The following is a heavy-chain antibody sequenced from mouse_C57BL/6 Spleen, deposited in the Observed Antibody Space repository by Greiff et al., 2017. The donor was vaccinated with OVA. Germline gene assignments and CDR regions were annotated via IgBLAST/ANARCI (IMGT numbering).Heavy chain of an antibody. CDR2: IYPGDGDT. Sequence: VKLMESGPELVKPGASVKISCKASGYAFSSSWMNWVKQRPGKGLEWIGRIYPGDGDTNYNGKFKGKATLTADKSSSTAYMQLSSLTSEDSAVYFCANDYYGSSYLDYWGQGTTLTVSS. J-gene: IGHJ2*01. CDR3: ANDYYGSSYLDY. CDR1: GYAFSSSW. V-gene: IGHV1-82*01. D-gene: IGHD1-1*01.